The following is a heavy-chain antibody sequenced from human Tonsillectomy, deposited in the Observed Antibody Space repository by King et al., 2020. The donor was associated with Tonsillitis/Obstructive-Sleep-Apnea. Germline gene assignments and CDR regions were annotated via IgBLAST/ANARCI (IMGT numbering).Heavy chain of an antibody. CDR3: ARMEVVPAAMFPTAFDY. D-gene: IGHD2-2*01. CDR1: GCSISSSSYY. J-gene: IGHJ4*02. CDR2: IYYSGIT. Sequence: LQLQESGPGLVKPSETLSLTCTVSGCSISSSSYYWGWIRQPPGKGLEWIGCIYYSGITYYNPSLKSRVTISVDTTKNQFSLKLSSWTASDTAVYYCARMEVVPAAMFPTAFDYWGQGTLVTVSS. V-gene: IGHV4-39*01.